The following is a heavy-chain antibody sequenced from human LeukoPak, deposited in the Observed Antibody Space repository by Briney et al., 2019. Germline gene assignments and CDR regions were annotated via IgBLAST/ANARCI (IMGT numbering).Heavy chain of an antibody. V-gene: IGHV3-48*03. CDR1: GFTFSSYE. CDR2: ISSSGSTI. CDR3: ASDSPIHGFDP. J-gene: IGHJ5*02. Sequence: PGGSLRLSCAASGFTFSSYEMNWVRQAPGKGLEWVAYISSSGSTIYYADSVKGRFTISRDNAKNSLYLQMNSLRAEDTAVYYCASDSPIHGFDPWGQGTLVTVSS.